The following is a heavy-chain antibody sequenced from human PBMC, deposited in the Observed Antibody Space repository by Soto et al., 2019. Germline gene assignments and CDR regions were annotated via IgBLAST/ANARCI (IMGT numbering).Heavy chain of an antibody. CDR3: ATRAGAVDD. CDR1: GFTFNNYW. V-gene: IGHV3-7*01. J-gene: IGHJ4*02. Sequence: EVQLVESGGGLVQPGGSLRLSCVAPGFTFNNYWMTWIRQAQGKGLEWVANINEDGNKQNYVDSVRGRFTISRDNAKTSLYLQMHLLRVEDTAVYFSATRAGAVDDRGQGTVVTVSS. D-gene: IGHD6-19*01. CDR2: INEDGNKQ.